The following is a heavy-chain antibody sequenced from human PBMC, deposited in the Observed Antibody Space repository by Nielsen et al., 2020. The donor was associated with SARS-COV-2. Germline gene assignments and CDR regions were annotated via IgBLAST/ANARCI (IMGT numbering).Heavy chain of an antibody. D-gene: IGHD3-10*01. V-gene: IGHV4-34*13. Sequence: RQAPGKGLEWIGEINHSGSTNYNPSLKSRVTISVDTSKNQFSLKLSSVTAADTAVYYCARDRYYYGSGSYSFAYYYGMDVWGQGTTVTVSS. CDR2: INHSGST. CDR3: ARDRYYYGSGSYSFAYYYGMDV. J-gene: IGHJ6*02.